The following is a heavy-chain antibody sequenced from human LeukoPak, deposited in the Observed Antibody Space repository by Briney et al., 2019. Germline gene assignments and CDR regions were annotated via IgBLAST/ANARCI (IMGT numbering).Heavy chain of an antibody. J-gene: IGHJ6*03. CDR2: IYSGGST. CDR1: GFTVSSNY. CDR3: ARDSRSGSYWGGYYYYYYMDV. D-gene: IGHD1-26*01. Sequence: GGSLRLSCAASGFTVSSNYMSWVRQAPGKGLEWVSVIYSGGSTYYADSVKGRFTISRDNSKNTLYLQMGSLRAEDMAVYYCARDSRSGSYWGGYYYYYYMDVWGKGTTVTVSS. V-gene: IGHV3-66*01.